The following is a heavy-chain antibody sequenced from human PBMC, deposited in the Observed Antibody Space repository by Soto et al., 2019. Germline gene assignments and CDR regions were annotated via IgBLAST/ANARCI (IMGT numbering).Heavy chain of an antibody. Sequence: GGSLRLSCAASGFTFSSYAMSWVRQAPGKGLEWVSAISGSGGSTYYADSVKGRFTISRDNSKNTLYLQMNSLRAEDTAVYYCAKGQTLNYYDSSGYPYYFDYWRQGTLVTVSS. V-gene: IGHV3-23*01. J-gene: IGHJ4*02. CDR3: AKGQTLNYYDSSGYPYYFDY. CDR2: ISGSGGST. D-gene: IGHD3-22*01. CDR1: GFTFSSYA.